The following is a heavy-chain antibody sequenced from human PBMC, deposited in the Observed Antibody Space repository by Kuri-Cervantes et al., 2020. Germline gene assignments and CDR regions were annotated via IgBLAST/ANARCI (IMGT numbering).Heavy chain of an antibody. D-gene: IGHD3-10*01. Sequence: GESLKISCAASGFTFSSYAMHWVRQAPGKGLEWVAVISYDGSNKYYADSVKGRFTISRGNSKNTLYLQMNSLRAEDTAVYYCARDPGSGSYQYYYYGMDVWGQGTTVTVSS. CDR3: ARDPGSGSYQYYYYGMDV. CDR1: GFTFSSYA. V-gene: IGHV3-30-3*01. J-gene: IGHJ6*02. CDR2: ISYDGSNK.